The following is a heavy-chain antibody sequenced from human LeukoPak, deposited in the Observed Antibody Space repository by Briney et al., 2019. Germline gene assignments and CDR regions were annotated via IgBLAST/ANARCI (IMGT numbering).Heavy chain of an antibody. CDR3: ATQPPYCSRTACYVDY. CDR1: GFSFSRYG. Sequence: PGGSLRLSCAASGFSFSRYGMSWVRQVPGKGLEWVSTISGSGGSTYYADSVKGRLTISRDNSKNTLYLQMNSLRAEDTAVYYCATQPPYCSRTACYVDYWGPGTLVTVSS. J-gene: IGHJ4*02. CDR2: ISGSGGST. D-gene: IGHD2-2*01. V-gene: IGHV3-23*01.